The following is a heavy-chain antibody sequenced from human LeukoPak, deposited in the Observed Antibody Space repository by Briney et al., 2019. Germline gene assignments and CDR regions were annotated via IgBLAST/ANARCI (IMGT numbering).Heavy chain of an antibody. CDR3: ASASNEQLVGEDWFDL. CDR2: IIPIFGIA. D-gene: IGHD6-6*01. Sequence: GASVKVSCKASGGTFSSYAISWVRQAPGQGLEWMGRIIPIFGIANYAQKFQGRVTITADKSTSTAYMELSSLRSEDTAVYYCASASNEQLVGEDWFDLWGQGTLVTVSS. V-gene: IGHV1-69*04. J-gene: IGHJ5*02. CDR1: GGTFSSYA.